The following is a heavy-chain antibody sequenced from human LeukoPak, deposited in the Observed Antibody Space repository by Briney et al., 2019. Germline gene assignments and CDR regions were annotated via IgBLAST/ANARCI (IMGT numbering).Heavy chain of an antibody. CDR1: GFTFGTYA. CDR2: ISGSGGST. V-gene: IGHV3-23*01. J-gene: IGHJ5*02. Sequence: GGSLRLSCAASGFTFGTYAMTWVRQAPGKGLEWVSAISGSGGSTNYADSVKGRFTISRDNSKNTLYLQMNSLRAEDTAVYYCAKDWEFCGGDCYYSWGQGTLVTVSS. D-gene: IGHD2-21*02. CDR3: AKDWEFCGGDCYYS.